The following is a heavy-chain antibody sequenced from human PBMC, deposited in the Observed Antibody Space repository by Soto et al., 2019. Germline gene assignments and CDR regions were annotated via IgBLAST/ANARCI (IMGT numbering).Heavy chain of an antibody. J-gene: IGHJ4*02. V-gene: IGHV1-69*13. CDR1: GGTFSNFT. CDR3: ARGGSGYYYDSSGYSYFDY. Sequence: SVKVSCKASGGTFSNFTISWVRQAPGQGLEWMGGIIPIFGTTNYAQKFRGRITITADESTSTAYMELSSLISEDTAVYYCARGGSGYYYDSSGYSYFDYWGQGTLVTV. CDR2: IIPIFGTT. D-gene: IGHD3-22*01.